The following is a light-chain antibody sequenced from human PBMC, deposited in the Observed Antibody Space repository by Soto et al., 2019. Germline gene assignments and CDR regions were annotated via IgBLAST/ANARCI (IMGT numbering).Light chain of an antibody. J-gene: IGKJ4*01. CDR3: QQRSNCPLT. CDR2: DVT. CDR1: QSVSSY. Sequence: IVLTLSPATLFLSPGERATLSCRASQSVSSYLAWYQLQPGQAPRLLIYDVTNKATGIPARFSGSGSVTDVTLTISSLEPEDFAVYYCQQRSNCPLTFGGGTKAEIK. V-gene: IGKV3-11*01.